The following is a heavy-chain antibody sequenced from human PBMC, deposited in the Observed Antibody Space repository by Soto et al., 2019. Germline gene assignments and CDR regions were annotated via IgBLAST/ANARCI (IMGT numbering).Heavy chain of an antibody. CDR1: GDSISTFY. V-gene: IGHV4-59*01. CDR3: ARGRTVRNYADDSSDYFYFFDY. J-gene: IGHJ4*02. Sequence: KSSETLSLTCTVSGDSISTFYWGWMRQSPGKGLEWIGYVYYTGSTNYNPSLKSRVTISVDRSKNQFSLKLTSANAADTAVYYCARGRTVRNYADDSSDYFYFFDYWGQGTQVTVSS. D-gene: IGHD3-22*01. CDR2: VYYTGST.